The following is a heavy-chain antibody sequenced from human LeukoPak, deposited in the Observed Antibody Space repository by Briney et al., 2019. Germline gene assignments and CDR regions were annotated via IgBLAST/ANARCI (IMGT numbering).Heavy chain of an antibody. V-gene: IGHV4-34*01. CDR3: ARDRDGYNY. CDR1: GGSFSGYY. Sequence: SETLSLTCAVYGGSFSGYYWSWIRQPPGKGLEWIGEINHSGSTNYNPSLKSRVAISVDTSKNQFSLKLSSVTAADTAVYYCARDRDGYNYWGQGTLVTVSS. J-gene: IGHJ4*02. CDR2: INHSGST. D-gene: IGHD5-24*01.